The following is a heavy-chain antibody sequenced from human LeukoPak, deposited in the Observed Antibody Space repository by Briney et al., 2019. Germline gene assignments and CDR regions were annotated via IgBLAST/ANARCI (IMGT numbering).Heavy chain of an antibody. J-gene: IGHJ6*03. V-gene: IGHV4-39*07. CDR1: GGSISSSSYY. D-gene: IGHD1-26*01. CDR2: IYYSGST. CDR3: ARILVTSGSYWSDYYYYYYMDV. Sequence: SETLSLTCTVSGGSISSSSYYWGWIRQPPGKGLEWIGSIYYSGSTYYNPSLKSRVTISVDTSKNQFSLKLSSVTAADTAVYCCARILVTSGSYWSDYYYYYYMDVWGKGTTVTVSS.